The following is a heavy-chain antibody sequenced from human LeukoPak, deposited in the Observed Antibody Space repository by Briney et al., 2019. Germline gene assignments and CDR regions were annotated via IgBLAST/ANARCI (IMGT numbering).Heavy chain of an antibody. Sequence: PGGSLRLSCAASGFTFSSYSMNWVRQAPGKGLEWVSSISTSSGYIYYADSMKGRFTISRDNAKNSLYLQMNGLTAEDTAVCYCASTGGYSYGYRYWGQGTLVTVSS. J-gene: IGHJ4*02. CDR1: GFTFSSYS. CDR2: ISTSSGYI. CDR3: ASTGGYSYGYRY. D-gene: IGHD5-18*01. V-gene: IGHV3-21*01.